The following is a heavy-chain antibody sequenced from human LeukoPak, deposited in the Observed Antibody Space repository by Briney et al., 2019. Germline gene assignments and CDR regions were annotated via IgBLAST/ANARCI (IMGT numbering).Heavy chain of an antibody. D-gene: IGHD3-9*01. CDR2: IKQDGSEK. Sequence: GGSLRLSCAASGFTFSSYWMSWVRQAPGKGLEWVANIKQDGSEKYYVDSVKGRFTISRDNAKNSLYLQMNSLGAEDTALYYCAKDRDYDILTGYSDYWGQGTLVTVSS. V-gene: IGHV3-7*03. CDR3: AKDRDYDILTGYSDY. J-gene: IGHJ4*02. CDR1: GFTFSSYW.